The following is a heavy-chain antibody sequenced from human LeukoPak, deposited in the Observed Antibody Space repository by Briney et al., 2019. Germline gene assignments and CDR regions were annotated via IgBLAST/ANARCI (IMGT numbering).Heavy chain of an antibody. Sequence: SVKVSCKASGGTFSSYAISWVRPAPGQGLEWMGGIIPIFGTANYAQKFQGRVTITADKSTSTAYMELSSLRSEDTAVYYCARAIRPSSTSCYGYWGQGTLVTVSS. CDR1: GGTFSSYA. CDR2: IIPIFGTA. CDR3: ARAIRPSSTSCYGY. J-gene: IGHJ4*02. V-gene: IGHV1-69*06. D-gene: IGHD2-2*01.